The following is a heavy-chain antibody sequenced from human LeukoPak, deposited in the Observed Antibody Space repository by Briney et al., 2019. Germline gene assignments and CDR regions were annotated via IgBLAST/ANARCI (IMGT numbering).Heavy chain of an antibody. CDR3: AKGPLRGTAAAIDY. J-gene: IGHJ4*02. CDR1: GFTFSNYW. V-gene: IGHV3-74*01. D-gene: IGHD2-2*01. CDR2: INNDGSRT. Sequence: GGSLRLPCAASGFTFSNYWMHWVRQVPGQGLVWVSQINNDGSRTNYADSVKGRFTISRDISTDTLWLQMDSLRTEDTAVYYCAKGPLRGTAAAIDYWGQGTLVTVSS.